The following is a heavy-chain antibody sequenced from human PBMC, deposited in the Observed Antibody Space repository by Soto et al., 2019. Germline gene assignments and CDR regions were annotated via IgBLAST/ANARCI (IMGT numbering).Heavy chain of an antibody. CDR3: ARDQGRSSASYYPNWFDP. CDR1: GYTFTSYG. Sequence: GASVKVSCKASGYTFTSYGIRWVRQAPGQGLEWMGWISAYNGHTNYAHNLQGRVTMTTDTSTSTAYMELRSLRSDDTAVYYCARDQGRSSASYYPNWFDPWGQGTLVTVSS. J-gene: IGHJ5*02. CDR2: ISAYNGHT. D-gene: IGHD3-10*01. V-gene: IGHV1-18*01.